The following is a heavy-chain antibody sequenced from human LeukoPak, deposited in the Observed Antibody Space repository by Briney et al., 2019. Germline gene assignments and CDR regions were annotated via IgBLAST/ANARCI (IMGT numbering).Heavy chain of an antibody. CDR2: ISAYNANT. CDR1: GYTFTNYG. J-gene: IGHJ6*02. V-gene: IGHV1-18*01. CDR3: ARPMIRGVHYYGMDV. D-gene: IGHD3-10*01. Sequence: GASVKVSFKASGYTFTNYGISWVRQAPGQGLEWMGWISAYNANTNYAQKLQGRVTMTTDTSTSTAYMELRSLRSDDTAVYYCARPMIRGVHYYGMDVWGQGTTVTVSS.